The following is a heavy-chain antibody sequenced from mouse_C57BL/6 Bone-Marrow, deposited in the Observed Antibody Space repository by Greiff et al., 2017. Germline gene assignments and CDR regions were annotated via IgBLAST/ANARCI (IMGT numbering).Heavy chain of an antibody. CDR2: INYDGSST. CDR1: GFTFSDYY. Sequence: EVHLVESEGGLVQPGSSMKLSCTASGFTFSDYYMAWVRQVPEKGLEWVANINYDGSSTYYLDSLKSRFIISRDNAKNILYLQMSSLKSEDTATYYCARVDGYWYFDVWGTGTTVTVSS. D-gene: IGHD2-3*01. CDR3: ARVDGYWYFDV. J-gene: IGHJ1*03. V-gene: IGHV5-16*01.